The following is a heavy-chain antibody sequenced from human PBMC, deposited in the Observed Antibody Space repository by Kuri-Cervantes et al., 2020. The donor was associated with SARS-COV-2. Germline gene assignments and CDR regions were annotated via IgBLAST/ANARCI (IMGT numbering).Heavy chain of an antibody. CDR1: GGSISSYY. D-gene: IGHD3-3*01. Sequence: SETLSLTCTVSGGSISSYYWGWIRQPPGKGLEWIGSIYYSGSTYYNPSLKSRVTISIDTSKNQFSLKLSSVTAADTAVYYCARRWFDFWSGYYIFDYWGQGTLVTVSS. V-gene: IGHV4-39*01. J-gene: IGHJ4*02. CDR3: ARRWFDFWSGYYIFDY. CDR2: IYYSGST.